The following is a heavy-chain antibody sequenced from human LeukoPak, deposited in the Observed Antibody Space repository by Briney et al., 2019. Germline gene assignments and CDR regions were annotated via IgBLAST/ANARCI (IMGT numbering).Heavy chain of an antibody. CDR1: GGSFSGYY. CDR2: INHSGST. CDR3: ARKYSSGWYGY. Sequence: SETLSVTCAVYGGSFSGYYWSWIRQPPGNGLEWIGEINHSGSTNYNPSLKSRVTISVDTSKNQFSLKLSSVTAADTAVYYCARKYSSGWYGYWGQGTLVTVSS. D-gene: IGHD6-19*01. J-gene: IGHJ4*02. V-gene: IGHV4-34*01.